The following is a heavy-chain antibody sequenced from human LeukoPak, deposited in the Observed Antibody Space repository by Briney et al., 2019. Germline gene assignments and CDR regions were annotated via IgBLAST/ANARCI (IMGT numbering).Heavy chain of an antibody. V-gene: IGHV3-64*01. D-gene: IGHD3-22*01. CDR2: ISSNGGST. Sequence: GGSLRLSCAASGFTFSSYAMSWVRQAPGKGLEYVSGISSNGGSTYYANSVKGRFTISRDNSKNTLYLQMGSLRPEDMAVYYCARDFGPYDSSGFFDYWGQGTLVTVSS. CDR3: ARDFGPYDSSGFFDY. CDR1: GFTFSSYA. J-gene: IGHJ4*02.